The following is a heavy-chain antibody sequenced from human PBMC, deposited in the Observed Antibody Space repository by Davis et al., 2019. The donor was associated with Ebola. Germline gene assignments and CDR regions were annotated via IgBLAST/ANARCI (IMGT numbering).Heavy chain of an antibody. J-gene: IGHJ6*02. Sequence: PGGSLRLSCAASAFSFSNYAMSWVRQAPGKGPEWVSAISGGGDSPYYADSVKGRFTISRDNSKNTVYLQMDSLRGEDTAVYYCANRRLWGQGTTVTVSS. CDR1: AFSFSNYA. CDR2: ISGGGDSP. V-gene: IGHV3-23*01. CDR3: ANRRL. D-gene: IGHD6-25*01.